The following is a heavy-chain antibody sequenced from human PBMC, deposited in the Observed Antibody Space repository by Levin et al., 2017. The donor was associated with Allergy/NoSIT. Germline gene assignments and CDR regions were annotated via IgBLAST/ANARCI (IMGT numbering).Heavy chain of an antibody. CDR1: GFTFSSYG. CDR3: ARRSKSLGRPGFIVATTGDCYFDL. Sequence: GESLKISCAASGFTFSSYGMHWVRQAPGKGLEWVAVIWYDGSNKYYADSVKGRFTISRDNSKNTLYLQMNSLRAEDTAVYYCARRSKSLGRPGFIVATTGDCYFDLWGRGTLVTVSS. J-gene: IGHJ2*01. D-gene: IGHD5-12*01. CDR2: IWYDGSNK. V-gene: IGHV3-33*01.